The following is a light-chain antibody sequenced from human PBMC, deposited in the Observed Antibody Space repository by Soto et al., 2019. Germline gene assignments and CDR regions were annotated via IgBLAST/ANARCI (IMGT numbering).Light chain of an antibody. CDR1: QNIRNW. V-gene: IGKV1-5*01. CDR2: DAS. Sequence: DIQMTQSPSTLSASVGDSVTITCRASQNIRNWLAWYQQKPGKAPNPLIYDASSSKSGVPSRFSGSGSGTEFTLTISSLQPDDFATYYCQQYSTYSTFGQGTRLEIK. CDR3: QQYSTYST. J-gene: IGKJ5*01.